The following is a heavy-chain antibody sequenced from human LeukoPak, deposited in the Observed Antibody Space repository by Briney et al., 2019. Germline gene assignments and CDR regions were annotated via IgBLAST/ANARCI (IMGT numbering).Heavy chain of an antibody. CDR1: GGTLSNYA. CDR2: IIPIYATV. CDR3: ARGQYYYDSTGDENYYYYYMDV. V-gene: IGHV1-69*06. Sequence: SVKVSCKASGGTLSNYAISWVRQAPGQGLEWVGGIIPIYATVNYAQKFQGRVTLTADKSTGTAYMEMSSLRSQDTAVYYCARGQYYYDSTGDENYYYYYMDVWGKGTTVTVSS. J-gene: IGHJ6*03. D-gene: IGHD3-22*01.